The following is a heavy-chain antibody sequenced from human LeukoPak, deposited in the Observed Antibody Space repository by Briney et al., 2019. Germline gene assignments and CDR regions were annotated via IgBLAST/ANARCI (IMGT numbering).Heavy chain of an antibody. V-gene: IGHV3-23*01. J-gene: IGHJ6*02. CDR1: GFTFSTYV. CDR3: GRYYVMDV. Sequence: PSGGSLRLSCAASGFTFSTYVMNWVRQAPGKGLEWVSTISDSGGSIYYADSVKGRFTISRDNSKSTLYLQMNSLRAEDTAVYYCGRYYVMDVWGQGTSVTVSS. CDR2: ISDSGGSI.